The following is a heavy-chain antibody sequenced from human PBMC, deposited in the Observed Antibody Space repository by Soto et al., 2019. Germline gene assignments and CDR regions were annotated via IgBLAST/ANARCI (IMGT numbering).Heavy chain of an antibody. J-gene: IGHJ4*01. CDR1: GGSITNYY. CDR3: SRDETVLGLHY. D-gene: IGHD2-15*01. Sequence: SETLSLTCTVSGGSITNYYWAWIRQPAGQGLEWIGRIYTSGSTNYNPSLKSRVTMSVDTSKNQFSLKLSSVTAEATGGYYCSRDETVLGLHYLGHGTLLTVSS. V-gene: IGHV4-4*07. CDR2: IYTSGST.